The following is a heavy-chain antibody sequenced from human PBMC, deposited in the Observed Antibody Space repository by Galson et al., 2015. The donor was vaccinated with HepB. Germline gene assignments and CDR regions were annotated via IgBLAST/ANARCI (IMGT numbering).Heavy chain of an antibody. J-gene: IGHJ4*02. CDR3: ATEPLGTGYFDY. CDR2: FDPEDGET. Sequence: SVKVSCKVSGYTLTELSMHWVRQAPGKGLEWMGGFDPEDGETIYAQKFQGRVTMTEDTSTDTAYMELSSLRSEDTAVYYCATEPLGTGYFDYWGQGTLVTVSS. V-gene: IGHV1-24*01. CDR1: GYTLTELS.